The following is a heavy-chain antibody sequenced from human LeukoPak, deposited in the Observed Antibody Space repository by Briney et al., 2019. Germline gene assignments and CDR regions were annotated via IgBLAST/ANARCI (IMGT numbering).Heavy chain of an antibody. J-gene: IGHJ4*02. CDR3: ARESESSGWYDY. V-gene: IGHV3-43*02. D-gene: IGHD6-19*01. Sequence: GGSLRLSCAAPGFMFHDYAIHWVRQAPGKGLEWVSLISGDGGSTFYADSVKGRFTISRDNSKNSLYLQMNSLRSDGTALYYCARESESSGWYDYWGQGTLVTVSS. CDR2: ISGDGGST. CDR1: GFMFHDYA.